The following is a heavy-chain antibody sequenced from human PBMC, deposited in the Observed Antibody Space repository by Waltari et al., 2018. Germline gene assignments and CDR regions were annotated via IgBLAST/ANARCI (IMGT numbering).Heavy chain of an antibody. CDR2: TYYRSKWFN. CDR3: TRGIHSSFDI. J-gene: IGHJ3*02. Sequence: QVQLQQSGPGLVKPSQTLSLTCAISGDSIYSNSVAWNWIRQSPSRGLEWLGRTYYRSKWFNDYAVSVKSRITINPDTSKNQFSLQLSSLTPEDTAVYYCTRGIHSSFDIWGQGTMVTVSS. CDR1: GDSIYSNSVA. D-gene: IGHD2-21*01. V-gene: IGHV6-1*01.